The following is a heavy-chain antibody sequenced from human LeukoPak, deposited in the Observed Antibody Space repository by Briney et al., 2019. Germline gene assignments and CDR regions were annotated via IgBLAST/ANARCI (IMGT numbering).Heavy chain of an antibody. J-gene: IGHJ4*02. Sequence: GGSLRLSCAASGFTFSSYAMNWVRQAPGKGLERVSATGSTGVSTFYADSVKGRFTVSRDNSKNTLSLQMNSLRAEDTAVYYCAKDPGVVPAHYFDYWGQGILVTVSS. CDR1: GFTFSSYA. CDR2: TGSTGVST. V-gene: IGHV3-23*01. D-gene: IGHD2-2*01. CDR3: AKDPGVVPAHYFDY.